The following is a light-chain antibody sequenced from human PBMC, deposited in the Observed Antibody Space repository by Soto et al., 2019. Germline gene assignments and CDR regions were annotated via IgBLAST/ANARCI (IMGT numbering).Light chain of an antibody. V-gene: IGLV2-14*01. CDR3: SSYTCGSTLVV. J-gene: IGLJ2*01. CDR1: SSDVGAYNY. Sequence: QSALTQPASVSGSPGQSITISCTGSSSDVGAYNYVSWYQQHPGKAPRLMIYEVTNRPSGVSNRFSGSKSGNTASLTISGLRAEDEADYYCSSYTCGSTLVVFGGGTKVTVL. CDR2: EVT.